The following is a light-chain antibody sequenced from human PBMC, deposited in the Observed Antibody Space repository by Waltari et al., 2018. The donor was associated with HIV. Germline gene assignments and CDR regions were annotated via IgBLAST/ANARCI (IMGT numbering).Light chain of an antibody. J-gene: IGLJ2*01. CDR2: DDS. CDR3: QVWDSSSDHPV. V-gene: IGLV3-21*04. Sequence: SYVLTQPPSVSVAPGKTARITWGGNNIGSKSVHWYQQKPGPAPVLGIYDDSDRPSGIPERFSCSNAGNTATLTISRVEAGDEAGYYCQVWDSSSDHPVFGGGTKLTVL. CDR1: NIGSKS.